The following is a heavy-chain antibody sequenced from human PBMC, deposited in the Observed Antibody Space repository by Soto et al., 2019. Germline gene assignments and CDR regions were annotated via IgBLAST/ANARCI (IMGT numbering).Heavy chain of an antibody. CDR2: IYHSGST. J-gene: IGHJ4*02. V-gene: IGHV4-38-2*02. D-gene: IGHD1-1*01. CDR1: GYSISSGYY. CDR3: ARELEPHLPDY. Sequence: SETLSLTCAVSGYSISSGYYWGWIRQPPGKGLEWIGSIYHSGSTYYNPSLKSRVTISVDTSKNQFSLKLSSVTAADTAVYYCARELEPHLPDYWGQGTLVTVSS.